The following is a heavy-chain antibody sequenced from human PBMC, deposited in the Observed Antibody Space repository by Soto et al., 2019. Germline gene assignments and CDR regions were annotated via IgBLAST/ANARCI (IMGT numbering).Heavy chain of an antibody. CDR1: GFTFSRYA. CDR3: ARDRGYTGYDFAY. V-gene: IGHV3-48*01. Sequence: EVQLVESGGGLVQPGGSLRLSCAASGFTFSRYAMNWVRQAPGKGLEWVSYINHYSGTIYYADSVKGRFTISRDNANNLLSLQMNSLRAEDTAVYYCARDRGYTGYDFAYWGQGTLVTVSS. D-gene: IGHD5-12*01. J-gene: IGHJ4*02. CDR2: INHYSGTI.